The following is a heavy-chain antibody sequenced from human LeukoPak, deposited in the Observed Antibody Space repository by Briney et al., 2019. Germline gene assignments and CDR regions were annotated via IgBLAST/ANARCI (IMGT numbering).Heavy chain of an antibody. D-gene: IGHD3-22*01. CDR1: GFTFSDYT. V-gene: IGHV3-69-1*01. CDR3: VRLYYYDSSGYSFDY. Sequence: GGCLRLSCATSGFTFSDYTMNWVRQAPGKGLEWVSSIVTSGSIYYADSVRGRFTISRDNAKNSLYLQMDSLRAEDTAVYYCVRLYYYDSSGYSFDYWGQGTLVTVSS. CDR2: IVTSGSI. J-gene: IGHJ4*02.